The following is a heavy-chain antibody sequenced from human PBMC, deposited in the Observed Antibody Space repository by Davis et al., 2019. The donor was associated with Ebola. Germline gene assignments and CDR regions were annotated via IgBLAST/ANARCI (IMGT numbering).Heavy chain of an antibody. CDR2: ISSSSSYI. J-gene: IGHJ4*02. CDR3: ARPYAAPGLRYFDWPNDY. Sequence: PGGSLRLSCAASGFTFSSYSMNWVRQAPGKGLEWVSSISSSSSYIYYADSVKGRFTISRDNAKNSLYLQMNSLRAEDTAVYYCARPYAAPGLRYFDWPNDYWGQGTLVTVSS. CDR1: GFTFSSYS. V-gene: IGHV3-21*01. D-gene: IGHD3-9*01.